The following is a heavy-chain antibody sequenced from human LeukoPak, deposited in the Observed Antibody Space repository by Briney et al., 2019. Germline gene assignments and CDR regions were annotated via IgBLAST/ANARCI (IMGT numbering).Heavy chain of an antibody. J-gene: IGHJ5*02. Sequence: SVKVSCKASGGTFSSYAISWVRQAPGQGLEWMGGIIPIFGTASYAQKFQGRVTITADESTSTAYMELSSLRSEDTAVYYCANTYYDFWSGLNWFDPWGQGTLVTVSS. V-gene: IGHV1-69*13. D-gene: IGHD3-3*01. CDR2: IIPIFGTA. CDR3: ANTYYDFWSGLNWFDP. CDR1: GGTFSSYA.